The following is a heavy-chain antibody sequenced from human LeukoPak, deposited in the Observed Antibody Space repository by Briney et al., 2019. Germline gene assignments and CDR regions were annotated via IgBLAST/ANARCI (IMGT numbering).Heavy chain of an antibody. CDR1: GFTFSSYG. D-gene: IGHD1-26*01. J-gene: IGHJ3*02. CDR3: ARDRDGSYDRGPRDAFDI. Sequence: GRSLRLSCAASGFTFSSYGMHWVRQAPGKGLEWVAVIWYDGSNKYYADSVKGRFTISRDNSKNTLYLQMNSLRAEDTAVYYCARDRDGSYDRGPRDAFDIWGQGTMVTVSS. CDR2: IWYDGSNK. V-gene: IGHV3-33*01.